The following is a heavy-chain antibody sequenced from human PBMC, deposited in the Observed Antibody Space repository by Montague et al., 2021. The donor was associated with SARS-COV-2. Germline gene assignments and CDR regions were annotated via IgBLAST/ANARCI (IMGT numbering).Heavy chain of an antibody. J-gene: IGHJ4*02. CDR1: GGSISSYY. CDR2: IYNSGST. Sequence: SETLSLTCTVSGGSISSYYWSWIRQPPGKGLEWIGYIYNSGSTNYNPSLKSRVTISVDTSKNQFSLKLTSVTAADTAVYYCARGRDGYYQRNALFDYWGQGTLVTVSS. D-gene: IGHD4-17*01. CDR3: ARGRDGYYQRNALFDY. V-gene: IGHV4-59*01.